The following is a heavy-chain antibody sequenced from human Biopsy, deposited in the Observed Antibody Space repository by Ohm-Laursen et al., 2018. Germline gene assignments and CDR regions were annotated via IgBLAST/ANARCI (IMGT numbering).Heavy chain of an antibody. Sequence: SETLSFTCTVSGDSISSDYYRTWIRQSPREGVEWIADMHHSGPTYTYYNPSFKSRFTISVEVSKNQFSLKVSSVTAADTAVYFCARKPISLYYFDHWGQGTLVTVSS. J-gene: IGHJ4*02. CDR1: GDSISSDYY. D-gene: IGHD1-14*01. CDR3: ARKPISLYYFDH. CDR2: MHHSGPT. V-gene: IGHV4-31*03.